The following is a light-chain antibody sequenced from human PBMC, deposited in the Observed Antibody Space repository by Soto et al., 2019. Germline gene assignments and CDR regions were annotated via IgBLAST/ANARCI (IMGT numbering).Light chain of an antibody. CDR2: DAA. Sequence: IQVTQSPYTLSASVGDRVTITCRASESIIIVIAWYQQKAEKAPKLLIYDAASLESGVPSRFSGSGSGTEFTLTISSLQPDDFATYYCQQYNSYWTFGQGTKVDI. V-gene: IGKV1-5*01. J-gene: IGKJ1*01. CDR1: ESIIIV. CDR3: QQYNSYWT.